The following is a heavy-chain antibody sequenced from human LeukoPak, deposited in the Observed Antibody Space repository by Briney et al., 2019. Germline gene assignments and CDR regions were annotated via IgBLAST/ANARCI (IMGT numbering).Heavy chain of an antibody. D-gene: IGHD6-19*01. CDR2: INPNSGGT. Sequence: ASVMVSCKASGYTFTGYYMHWVRQAPGQGLQWMGWINPNSGGTNYAQKFQGRVTMTRDTSISTAYMELSRLRSDDTAVYYCARVGRLAVFSSGWYSNYWGQGTLVTVSS. J-gene: IGHJ4*02. CDR1: GYTFTGYY. V-gene: IGHV1-2*02. CDR3: ARVGRLAVFSSGWYSNY.